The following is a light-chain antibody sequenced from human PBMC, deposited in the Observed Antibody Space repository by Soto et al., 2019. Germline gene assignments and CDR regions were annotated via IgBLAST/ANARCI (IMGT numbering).Light chain of an antibody. V-gene: IGKV1-5*03. Sequence: IQMTQSSSTLSAYVGDRVTITCRASESISSWLAWYQHKPGKAPKLLIYKASSLESGVPSRFSGSGSGTEFTLTINSLQPDDFATYYCQQYNSFLYTFGQGTKLEIK. J-gene: IGKJ2*01. CDR2: KAS. CDR1: ESISSW. CDR3: QQYNSFLYT.